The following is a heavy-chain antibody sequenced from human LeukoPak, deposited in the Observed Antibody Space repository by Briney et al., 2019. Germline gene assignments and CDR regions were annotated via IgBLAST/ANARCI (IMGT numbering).Heavy chain of an antibody. Sequence: GGSLRLSCAASGFTFDDYAMHWVRQAPGKGLEWVSLISWDGGSTYYADSVKGRFTISRDNSKNSLYLQMNSLRAGDTALYYCAKGGFGELFSPPDYWGQGTLVTVSS. D-gene: IGHD3-10*01. V-gene: IGHV3-43D*03. CDR3: AKGGFGELFSPPDY. CDR1: GFTFDDYA. CDR2: ISWDGGST. J-gene: IGHJ4*02.